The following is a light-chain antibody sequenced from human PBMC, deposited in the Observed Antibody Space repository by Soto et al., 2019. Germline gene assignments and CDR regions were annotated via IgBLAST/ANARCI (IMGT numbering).Light chain of an antibody. V-gene: IGKV3-20*01. CDR2: GAS. CDR3: QQYGSSPPWT. Sequence: EIVLTQSPGTLSLSPGERATLSCRASQSVSSSYLAWYQQKPGQAPRLLIYGASSRATGLPHRFSGSGSGTDVTITISSLEPEDFAVYYCQQYGSSPPWTFGQGTKVEIK. CDR1: QSVSSSY. J-gene: IGKJ1*01.